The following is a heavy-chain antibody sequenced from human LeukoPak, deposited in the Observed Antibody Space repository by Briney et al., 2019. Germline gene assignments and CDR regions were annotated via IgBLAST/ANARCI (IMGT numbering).Heavy chain of an antibody. CDR3: AELGITMIGGV. J-gene: IGHJ6*04. Sequence: GGSLRLSCAASGFTFSSYEMNWVRQAPGKGLEWVSYISSSGSTIYYADSVKCRFTISRYNAKNSLYLQMNSLRAEDTAVYYCAELGITMIGGVWGKGTTVTISS. CDR2: ISSSGSTI. D-gene: IGHD3-10*02. CDR1: GFTFSSYE. V-gene: IGHV3-48*03.